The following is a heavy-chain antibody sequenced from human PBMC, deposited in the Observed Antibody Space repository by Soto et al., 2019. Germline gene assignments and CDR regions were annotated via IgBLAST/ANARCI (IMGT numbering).Heavy chain of an antibody. J-gene: IGHJ4*02. CDR2: ISYDGSNK. V-gene: IGHV3-30*18. CDR1: GFTFSSDG. D-gene: IGHD3-9*01. Sequence: GGSLRLSCAASGFTFSSDGMHWVRQAPGKGLEWVAVISYDGSNKYYADSVKGRFTISRDNSKNTLYLQMNSLRAEDTAVYYCAKPDGLRYFDWLLESLDYWGQGTLVTVSS. CDR3: AKPDGLRYFDWLLESLDY.